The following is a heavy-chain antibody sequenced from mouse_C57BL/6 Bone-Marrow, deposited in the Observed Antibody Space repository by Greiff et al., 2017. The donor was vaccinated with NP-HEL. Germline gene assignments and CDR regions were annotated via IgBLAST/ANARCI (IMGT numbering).Heavy chain of an antibody. CDR1: GYTFTSYW. D-gene: IGHD1-1*01. CDR3: ARKRIYYYWYFDV. V-gene: IGHV1-53*01. J-gene: IGHJ1*03. Sequence: VKLQQPGTELVKPGASVKLSCKASGYTFTSYWMHWVKQRPGQGLEWIGNINPSNGGTNYNEKFKSKATLTVDKSSSTAYMQLSSLTSEDSAVYYCARKRIYYYWYFDVWGTGTTVTVSS. CDR2: INPSNGGT.